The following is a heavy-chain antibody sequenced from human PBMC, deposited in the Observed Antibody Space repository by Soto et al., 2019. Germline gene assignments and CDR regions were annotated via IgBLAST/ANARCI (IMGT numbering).Heavy chain of an antibody. CDR1: GFSFSSSA. D-gene: IGHD2-8*01. V-gene: IGHV3-23*01. J-gene: IGHJ4*02. CDR2: ISGQGGTT. CDR3: ARGGVY. Sequence: EVILLESGGHLVAPGESLRLSCVASGFSFSSSALTWVRQAPGKGLEWVADISGQGGTTYYADSVKGRFIISRDNSQGALFLQMDSLTVDDSGIYFCARGGVYWGQGVPVTVSS.